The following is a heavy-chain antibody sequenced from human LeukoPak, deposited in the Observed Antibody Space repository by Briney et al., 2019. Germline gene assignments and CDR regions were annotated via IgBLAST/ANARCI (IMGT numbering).Heavy chain of an antibody. Sequence: SETLSLTCAVYGGSFSGYYWSWIRQPPGKGLEWIGEINHSGSTNYNPSLKSRVTISVDTSKNQFSLKLSSVTAADTAVYYCARHLYSSGWPPFDYWGQGTLVTVSS. J-gene: IGHJ4*02. V-gene: IGHV4-34*01. CDR2: INHSGST. D-gene: IGHD6-19*01. CDR1: GGSFSGYY. CDR3: ARHLYSSGWPPFDY.